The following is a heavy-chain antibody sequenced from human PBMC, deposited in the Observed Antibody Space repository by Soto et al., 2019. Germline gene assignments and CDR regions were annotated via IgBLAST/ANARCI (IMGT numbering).Heavy chain of an antibody. CDR3: AKEGVAVGAFDI. Sequence: PGGSLRLCCAASGFTVSSYGMHWVRQAPGKGLEWVAVISYDGSNKYYADSVKGRFTISRDNSKNTLYLQMNSLRAEDTAVYYCAKEGVAVGAFDIWGQGTMVTVSS. CDR2: ISYDGSNK. J-gene: IGHJ3*02. CDR1: GFTVSSYG. D-gene: IGHD6-19*01. V-gene: IGHV3-30*18.